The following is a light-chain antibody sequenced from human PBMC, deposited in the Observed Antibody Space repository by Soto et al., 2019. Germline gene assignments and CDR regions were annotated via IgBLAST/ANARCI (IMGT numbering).Light chain of an antibody. CDR2: EVS. V-gene: IGLV2-14*01. Sequence: QSALTQPASVSGSPGQSITISCTGTSSDIGRYNFVSWYQQHPGKAPKLMIYEVSNRPSGVSNRFSGSKSGNTASLTISGLQAEDEADYYCSSYTSSNTPVVFGGGTKLTVL. CDR1: SSDIGRYNF. CDR3: SSYTSSNTPVV. J-gene: IGLJ2*01.